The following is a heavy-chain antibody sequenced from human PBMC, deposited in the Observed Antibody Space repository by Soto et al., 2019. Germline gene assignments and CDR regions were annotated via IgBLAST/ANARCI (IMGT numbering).Heavy chain of an antibody. CDR3: AKDRAGDMSL. J-gene: IGHJ4*02. CDR2: IIPLFGKS. V-gene: IGHV1-69*05. CDR1: GGSFSNSG. Sequence: QVQLVQSGPEVTKPGSSVKVSCKASGGSFSNSGISWVRQAPGQGLQWIGGIIPLFGKSDYRQEFQGRVTLTTDESKTTAYMELSSLRSEDSATYDCAKDRAGDMSLWGQGTLVTVSS. D-gene: IGHD2-21*01.